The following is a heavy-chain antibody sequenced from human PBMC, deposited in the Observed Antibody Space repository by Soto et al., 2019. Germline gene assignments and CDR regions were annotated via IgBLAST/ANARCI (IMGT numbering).Heavy chain of an antibody. Sequence: QMQLVQSGAEVKKTGSSVKVSCKPSGYTLTYRYLHWVRQAPGQALEWMGWITPFNGNTKYAQNFQDRVTITRDRSMTTAYMQRSSLRYEDTAMYYCAIQVAGQDGAFDYWGQGTLITVSS. V-gene: IGHV1-45*02. CDR1: GYTLTYRY. CDR3: AIQVAGQDGAFDY. CDR2: ITPFNGNT. J-gene: IGHJ4*02. D-gene: IGHD6-19*01.